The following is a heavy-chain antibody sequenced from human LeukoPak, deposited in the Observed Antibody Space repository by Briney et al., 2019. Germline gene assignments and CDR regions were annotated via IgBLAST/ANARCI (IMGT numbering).Heavy chain of an antibody. CDR2: IYTSGST. CDR3: AREGDYDILTGYLYYYYMDV. V-gene: IGHV4-4*07. D-gene: IGHD3-9*01. CDR1: GYSISSTYY. Sequence: SETLSLTCTVSGYSISSTYYWGWIRQPAGKGLEWIGRIYTSGSTNYNPSLKSRVTMSVDTSKNQFSLKLSSVTAADTAVYYCAREGDYDILTGYLYYYYMDVWGKGTTVTISS. J-gene: IGHJ6*03.